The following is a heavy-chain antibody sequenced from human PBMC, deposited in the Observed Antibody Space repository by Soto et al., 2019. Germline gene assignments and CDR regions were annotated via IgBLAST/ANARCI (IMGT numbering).Heavy chain of an antibody. Sequence: VQLLQSGHEVKEPGASMKVSCKTSGYTFMTYGINWVRQAPGQGLEWMGSISGYNGKTNYAQKVQNRITLTIDTSTNTANMELRSLSSDDTAVYYCASGFIVRGVISIHYWGQGTLVSDSS. CDR3: ASGFIVRGVISIHY. CDR1: GYTFMTYG. V-gene: IGHV1-18*04. CDR2: ISGYNGKT. J-gene: IGHJ4*02. D-gene: IGHD3-10*01.